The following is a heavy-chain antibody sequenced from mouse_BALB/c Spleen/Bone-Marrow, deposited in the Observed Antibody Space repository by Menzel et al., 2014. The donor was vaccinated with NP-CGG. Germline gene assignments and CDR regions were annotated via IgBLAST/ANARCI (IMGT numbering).Heavy chain of an antibody. CDR1: GYSFTGYF. D-gene: IGHD1-2*01. CDR2: INPYNGDT. CDR3: ASSLITTAYYFDY. Sequence: VQLQQPGPELVKPGASVKISCKASGYSFTGYFMNWVMQSHGKSLEWIGRINPYNGDTFYNQKFKGKATLTVDKSPSTAHMELRSLASEDSAVYYCASSLITTAYYFDYWGQGTTLTVSS. J-gene: IGHJ2*01. V-gene: IGHV1-20*02.